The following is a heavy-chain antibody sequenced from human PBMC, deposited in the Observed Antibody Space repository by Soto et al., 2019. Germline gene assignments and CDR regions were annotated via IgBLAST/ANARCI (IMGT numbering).Heavy chain of an antibody. CDR3: ARELSRLERRHDAFDI. V-gene: IGHV3-30-3*01. Sequence: QVQLVESGGGVVQPGRSLRLSCAASGFTFSSYAMHWVRQAPGKGLEWVAVISYDGSNKYYADSVKGRFTISRDNSKNTLYLQVNSLRAEETAVYYCARELSRLERRHDAFDIWGQGRMVTVSS. J-gene: IGHJ3*02. CDR1: GFTFSSYA. CDR2: ISYDGSNK. D-gene: IGHD1-1*01.